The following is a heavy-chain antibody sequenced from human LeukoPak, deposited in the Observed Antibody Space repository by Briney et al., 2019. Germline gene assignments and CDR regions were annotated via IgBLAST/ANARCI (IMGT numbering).Heavy chain of an antibody. D-gene: IGHD6-19*01. Sequence: SETLSLTCTVSGYSISSGYYWGWIRQPPGKRLEWIGTSYHSGNTYYNPSLKSRVTISVDTSKNQFSLKLSSVTAADTAVYYCARTSSSGLVGGYYFDYWGQGTLVTVSS. CDR2: SYHSGNT. CDR1: GYSISSGYY. CDR3: ARTSSSGLVGGYYFDY. J-gene: IGHJ4*02. V-gene: IGHV4-38-2*02.